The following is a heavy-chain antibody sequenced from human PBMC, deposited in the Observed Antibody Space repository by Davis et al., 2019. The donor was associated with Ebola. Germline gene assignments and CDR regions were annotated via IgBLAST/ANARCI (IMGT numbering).Heavy chain of an antibody. V-gene: IGHV1-46*01. CDR3: AGESIYGDSVDFDY. D-gene: IGHD4-17*01. CDR1: GYTFTNYY. Sequence: AASVKVSCKASGYTFTNYYMHWVRQAPGQGLEWMGIINPSGGSTTYAQKFQGRVTMTRDTSTSTGYMELSSLRSEATAVFYCAGESIYGDSVDFDYWGQGTLVIVSS. J-gene: IGHJ4*02. CDR2: INPSGGST.